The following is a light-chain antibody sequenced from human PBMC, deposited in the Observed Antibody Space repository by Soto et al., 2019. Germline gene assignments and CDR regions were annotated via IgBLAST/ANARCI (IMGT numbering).Light chain of an antibody. J-gene: IGLJ1*01. CDR2: EVN. CDR1: SSDVGSYNL. Sequence: QSALTQPASVSGSPGQSITISCTGTSSDVGSYNLVSWYQQHPGKAPKLMIYEVNKRPSGVSNRFSGSKSGNTASLTISGLQAEDEVDYYCCSYAGSSTLYVFGTRTKLTVL. CDR3: CSYAGSSTLYV. V-gene: IGLV2-23*02.